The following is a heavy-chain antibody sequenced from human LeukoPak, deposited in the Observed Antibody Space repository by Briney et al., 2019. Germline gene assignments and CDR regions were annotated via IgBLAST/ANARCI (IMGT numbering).Heavy chain of an antibody. J-gene: IGHJ6*02. CDR1: GGSISSGDYY. CDR3: ARQGRTSVTTGPWGGLDV. D-gene: IGHD4-17*01. CDR2: IYYSGSI. V-gene: IGHV4-30-4*01. Sequence: SQTLSLTCTVSGGSISSGDYYWSWIRQPPGKGLEWIGNIYYSGSIYYNPSLKSRVTMSVDTSKNQFSLKLSSVTAADTAVYYCARQGRTSVTTGPWGGLDVWGQGTTVTVSS.